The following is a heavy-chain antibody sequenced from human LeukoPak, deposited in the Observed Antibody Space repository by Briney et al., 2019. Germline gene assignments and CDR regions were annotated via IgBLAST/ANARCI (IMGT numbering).Heavy chain of an antibody. CDR3: ARGRWTSEIDGYNLYYFDY. V-gene: IGHV4-34*01. D-gene: IGHD5-24*01. J-gene: IGHJ4*02. Sequence: SETLSLTCTVSGGSISSYYWSWIRQPPGKGLEWIGEINHSGSTNYNPSLKSRVTISVDTSKNQFSLKLSSVTAADTAVYYCARGRWTSEIDGYNLYYFDYWGQGTLVTVSS. CDR1: GGSISSYY. CDR2: INHSGST.